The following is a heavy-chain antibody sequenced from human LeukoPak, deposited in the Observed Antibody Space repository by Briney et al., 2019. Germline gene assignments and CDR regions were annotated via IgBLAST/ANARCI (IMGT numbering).Heavy chain of an antibody. D-gene: IGHD1-26*01. V-gene: IGHV4-34*01. Sequence: PSETLSLTCAVYGGSFSGYYWSWIRQPPGKGLEWIGEINHSGSTNYNPSLKSRVTISVDTSKNQFSLKLSSVTAADTAVYYCARVLPLKVGPGDSYYCYMDVWGKGTTVTVSS. CDR2: INHSGST. J-gene: IGHJ6*03. CDR1: GGSFSGYY. CDR3: ARVLPLKVGPGDSYYCYMDV.